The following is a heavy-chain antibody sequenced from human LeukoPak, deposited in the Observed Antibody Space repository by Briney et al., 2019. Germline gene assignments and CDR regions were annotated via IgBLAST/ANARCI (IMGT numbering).Heavy chain of an antibody. V-gene: IGHV4-34*01. CDR1: GGSFSGYY. CDR2: INHSGST. D-gene: IGHD1-26*01. CDR3: ARRKMTSGSFRYYFDY. J-gene: IGHJ4*02. Sequence: PSETLSFTCAVYGGSFSGYYWSWIRQPPGKGLEWIGEINHSGSTNYNPSLKSRVTISVDTSKNQFSLKLSSVTAADTAVYYCARRKMTSGSFRYYFDYWGQGTLVTVSS.